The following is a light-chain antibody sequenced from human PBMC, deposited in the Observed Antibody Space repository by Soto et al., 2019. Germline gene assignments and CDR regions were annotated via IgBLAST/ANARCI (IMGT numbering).Light chain of an antibody. CDR3: QSYDSSLNRV. CDR2: GDN. J-gene: IGLJ1*01. CDR1: SSNIGARYD. V-gene: IGLV1-40*01. Sequence: QLVLTQPPSVSGAPGQRITISCTGSSSNIGARYDVHWYRQLPGTAPKLLLYGDNNRPSGVPDRFSGSRSGASASLAITGLQADDEADYFCQSYDSSLNRVFGSGTKLTVL.